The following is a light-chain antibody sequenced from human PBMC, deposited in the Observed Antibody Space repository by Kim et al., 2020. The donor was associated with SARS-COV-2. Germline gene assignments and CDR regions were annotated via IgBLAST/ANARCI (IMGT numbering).Light chain of an antibody. V-gene: IGKV1-33*01. J-gene: IGKJ2*01. Sequence: DIQMTQSPSSLSASVGDRVTITCQASQDISNYLNWYQQKPGKAPKLLIYDASNLETGDPSRFSGSGSGTDFTFTISSLQPEDIATYYCQQYDNLPYTFGQGTKLEI. CDR1: QDISNY. CDR3: QQYDNLPYT. CDR2: DAS.